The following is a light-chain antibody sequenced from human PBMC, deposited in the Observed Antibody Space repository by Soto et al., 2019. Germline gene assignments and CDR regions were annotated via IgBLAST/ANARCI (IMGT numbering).Light chain of an antibody. CDR1: QSLLHSNGYNY. J-gene: IGKJ4*01. CDR2: LGS. CDR3: MQALQTPT. Sequence: EIVMTQSPLSLPVTPGEPASISCRSSQSLLHSNGYNYLDWYLQKPGQSPQVLIYLGSNRASGVPDRFSGRGSGTDFTLKISRVEAEDVGVYYCMQALQTPTFGGGTKVEIK. V-gene: IGKV2-28*01.